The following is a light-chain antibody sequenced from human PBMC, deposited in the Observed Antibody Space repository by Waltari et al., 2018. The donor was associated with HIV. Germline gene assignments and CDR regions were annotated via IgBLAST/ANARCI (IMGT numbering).Light chain of an antibody. CDR3: SSYTNNSTLV. V-gene: IGLV2-14*01. Sequence: QSALTQPASVSGFPGQSITFSCTGPSSHVGRYTYVSWHQQHPAKAPQLMIYEVSNRPSGVSNRFSGSKSGNTASLTISGLQAEDEADYYCSSYTNNSTLVFGGGTKLTVL. J-gene: IGLJ2*01. CDR2: EVS. CDR1: SSHVGRYTY.